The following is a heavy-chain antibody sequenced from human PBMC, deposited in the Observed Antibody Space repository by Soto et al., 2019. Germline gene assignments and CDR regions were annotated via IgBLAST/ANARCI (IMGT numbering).Heavy chain of an antibody. CDR2: IYYSGST. CDR1: GGSISSYY. V-gene: IGHV4-59*01. Sequence: QVQLQESGPGLVKPSETLSLTCTVSGGSISSYYWSWIRQPPGKGLEWIGYIYYSGSTNYNPSLKSRVTISVDTSKNQFSLKLCSVTAADTAVYYCARVRGRYSGYEVFDYWGRGTLVTVSS. CDR3: ARVRGRYSGYEVFDY. D-gene: IGHD5-12*01. J-gene: IGHJ4*02.